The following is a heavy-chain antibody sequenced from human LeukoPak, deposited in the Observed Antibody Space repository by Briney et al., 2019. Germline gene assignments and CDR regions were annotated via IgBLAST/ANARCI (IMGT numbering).Heavy chain of an antibody. CDR2: IYQSGST. CDR1: GGSISSGTYY. J-gene: IGHJ4*02. V-gene: IGHV4-39*01. D-gene: IGHD7-27*01. Sequence: SETLSLTCTVSGGSISSGTYYWGWIRQSPEKGLEWIGSIYQSGSTYYNPSLKSRVTISVDTSKNQFSLKLPSVTAADTAVYYCASHLPLGPIHYWGQGTLVTVSS. CDR3: ASHLPLGPIHY.